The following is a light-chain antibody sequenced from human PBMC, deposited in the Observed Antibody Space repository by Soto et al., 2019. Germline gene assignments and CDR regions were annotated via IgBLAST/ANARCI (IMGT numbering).Light chain of an antibody. V-gene: IGKV1-5*01. CDR3: QQYKSYSRK. CDR1: QNIITW. Sequence: DIQMTQSPSTLSASVGDRVTITCLASQNIITWLAWYQQKPGKAPKLLIFDASSSESGVPSRFRGSGTGTELTLTISSLQPEDFATYYCQQYKSYSRKFGQGTKVDI. J-gene: IGKJ1*01. CDR2: DAS.